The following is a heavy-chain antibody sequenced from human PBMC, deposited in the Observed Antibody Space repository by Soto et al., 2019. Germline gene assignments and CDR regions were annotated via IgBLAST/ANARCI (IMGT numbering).Heavy chain of an antibody. J-gene: IGHJ4*02. Sequence: QAHLVESGGGVVQPGRSLRLSCAASGFTFTSYGMHWVRQAPGTRLEWVAVISYDGGLQHYADSVKGRFTISRDNSKNMVLLQMNSLRAEDTAVYYCVSDQGYGHASVPYSWGQGTLVSVSS. CDR1: GFTFTSYG. CDR2: ISYDGGLQ. CDR3: VSDQGYGHASVPYS. V-gene: IGHV3-30*03. D-gene: IGHD5-18*01.